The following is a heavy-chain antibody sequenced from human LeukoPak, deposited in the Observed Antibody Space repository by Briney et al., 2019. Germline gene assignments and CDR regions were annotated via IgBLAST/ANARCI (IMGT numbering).Heavy chain of an antibody. CDR1: GGSISGSY. J-gene: IGHJ4*02. D-gene: IGHD2-15*01. Sequence: KSPETLSLTCSVSGGSISGSYWTWIRQPPGKGLEWIGYFYYSWITNYNPSLKSRVTISVDTSKNQLSLKLSSVTAADTAVYYCARRHCSGGSCYVDNWGQGTLVTVSS. CDR3: ARRHCSGGSCYVDN. CDR2: FYYSWIT. V-gene: IGHV4-59*01.